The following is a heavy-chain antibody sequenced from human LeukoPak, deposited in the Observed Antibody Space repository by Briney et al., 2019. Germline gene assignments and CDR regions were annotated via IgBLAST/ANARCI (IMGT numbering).Heavy chain of an antibody. V-gene: IGHV3-21*01. J-gene: IGHJ4*02. CDR1: GFTFSSYS. Sequence: GGSLRLSCAAYGFTFSSYSMNWVRQAPGKGLEWVSFISTSSSYIYYADSVKGRFTISRDNAKNSLYLEMNSLRAEDTAVYYCAKDGGVLATIAPTFFDQWGQGTLVTVSS. CDR2: ISTSSSYI. D-gene: IGHD5-12*01. CDR3: AKDGGVLATIAPTFFDQ.